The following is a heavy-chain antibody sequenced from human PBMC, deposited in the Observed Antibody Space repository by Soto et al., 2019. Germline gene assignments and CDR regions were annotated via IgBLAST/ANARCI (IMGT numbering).Heavy chain of an antibody. D-gene: IGHD2-15*01. J-gene: IGHJ4*02. Sequence: GGSLRLSCTASGVTFNTYRMTWVRQAPGKGLEWVANRKEDGSERFYEDSVKRRFTISRDNAKNSLFLQINGMRVEDTAVYYCAREEPALYGHGGSCSIPHFAYWGQGTLVTVSS. CDR2: RKEDGSER. V-gene: IGHV3-7*01. CDR3: AREEPALYGHGGSCSIPHFAY. CDR1: GVTFNTYR.